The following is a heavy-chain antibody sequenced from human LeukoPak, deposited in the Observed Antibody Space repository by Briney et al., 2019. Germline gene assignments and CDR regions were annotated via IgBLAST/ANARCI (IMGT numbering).Heavy chain of an antibody. CDR1: GGTFSSYA. D-gene: IGHD3-22*01. CDR3: ARHRPAKHYYDSSAYSPFDY. V-gene: IGHV1-69*13. Sequence: ASVKVSCKASGGTFSSYAWVRQAPGQGLEWMGGIIPMFGTAKYAQKFQGRVTITADESTSTAYMELSSLRSEDTAVYYCARHRPAKHYYDSSAYSPFDYWGQGTLVTVPS. CDR2: IIPMFGTA. J-gene: IGHJ4*02.